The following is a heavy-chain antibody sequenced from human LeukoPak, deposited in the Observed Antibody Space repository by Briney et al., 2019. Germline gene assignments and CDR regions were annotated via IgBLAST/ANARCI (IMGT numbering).Heavy chain of an antibody. Sequence: SETLSLTCAVYGGSFSAYYWSWIRQPPGKGLKWSGEINHSGSTNYNPSLKSRVTISVDTSKNQFSLKLSSVTAADTAVYYCARGGSYSSDDYFDYWGQGTLVTVSS. D-gene: IGHD6-19*01. J-gene: IGHJ4*02. CDR2: INHSGST. CDR1: GGSFSAYY. CDR3: ARGGSYSSDDYFDY. V-gene: IGHV4-34*01.